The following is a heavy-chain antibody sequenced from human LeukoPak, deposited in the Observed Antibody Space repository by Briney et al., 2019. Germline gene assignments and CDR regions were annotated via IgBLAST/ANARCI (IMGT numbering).Heavy chain of an antibody. CDR2: IIPILGIA. CDR1: GGTFSSYA. V-gene: IGHV1-69*04. J-gene: IGHJ6*02. D-gene: IGHD4-23*01. Sequence: ASVKVSCKASGGTFSSYAISWVRQAPGQGLEWMGRIIPILGIANYAQKFQGRVTITADKSTRTAYMELSSLRSEDTAVYYCARVKVTTVVTPHYGMDVWGQGTTVTVSS. CDR3: ARVKVTTVVTPHYGMDV.